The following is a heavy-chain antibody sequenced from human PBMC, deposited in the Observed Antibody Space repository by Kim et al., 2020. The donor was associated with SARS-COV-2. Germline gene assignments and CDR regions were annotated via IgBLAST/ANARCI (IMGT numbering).Heavy chain of an antibody. J-gene: IGHJ6*02. CDR2: TYYRSKWYN. CDR1: GDSVSSNSAA. Sequence: SQTLSLTCAISGDSVSSNSAAWNWIRQSPSRGLEWLGRTYYRSKWYNDYAVSVKSRITINPDTSKNQFSLQLNSVTPEDTAVYYCARDKPYSSSWYGYYGMDVWGQGTTVTVSS. CDR3: ARDKPYSSSWYGYYGMDV. V-gene: IGHV6-1*01. D-gene: IGHD6-13*01.